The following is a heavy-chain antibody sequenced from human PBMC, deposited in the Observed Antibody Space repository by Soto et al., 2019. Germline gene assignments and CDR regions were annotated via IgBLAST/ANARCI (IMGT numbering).Heavy chain of an antibody. Sequence: LRLSCAASGFTFSSYAMHWVRQAPGKGLEWVAVISYDGSNKYYADSVKGRFTISRDNSKNTLYLQMNSLRAEDTAVYYCARARPPMVRGPRKATNWFDPWGQGTLVTVSS. V-gene: IGHV3-30-3*01. CDR1: GFTFSSYA. D-gene: IGHD3-10*01. CDR2: ISYDGSNK. J-gene: IGHJ5*02. CDR3: ARARPPMVRGPRKATNWFDP.